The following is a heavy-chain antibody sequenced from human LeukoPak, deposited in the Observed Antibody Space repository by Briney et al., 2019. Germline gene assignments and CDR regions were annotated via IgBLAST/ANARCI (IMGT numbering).Heavy chain of an antibody. J-gene: IGHJ4*02. CDR1: GFTFSSYA. Sequence: PGGSLRLSCAASGFTFSSYAMSWVRQAPGKGLEWVSAISGSGGSTYYADSVKGRFTISRDNSKNTLYLRMNSLRAEDTAVYYCAKSPELKVGATPDYWGQGTLVTVSS. CDR2: ISGSGGST. V-gene: IGHV3-23*01. D-gene: IGHD1-26*01. CDR3: AKSPELKVGATPDY.